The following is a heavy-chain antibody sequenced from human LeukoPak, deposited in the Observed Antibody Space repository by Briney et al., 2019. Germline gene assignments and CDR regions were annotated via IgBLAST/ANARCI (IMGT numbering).Heavy chain of an antibody. Sequence: PSETLSLTCTVSGGSMSPYYWSWIRQPPWKGLEWIGYIYYSGTTNYNPSLKSRVTISVDTSKNQFSLKLSSVTAADTAVYYCARGVYIAAAQYGYWGQGTLVTVSS. D-gene: IGHD6-13*01. J-gene: IGHJ4*02. CDR2: IYYSGTT. CDR1: GGSMSPYY. V-gene: IGHV4-59*01. CDR3: ARGVYIAAAQYGY.